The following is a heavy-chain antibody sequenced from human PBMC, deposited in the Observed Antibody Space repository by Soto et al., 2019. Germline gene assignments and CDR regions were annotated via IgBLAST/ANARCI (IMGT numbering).Heavy chain of an antibody. CDR2: ISYDGSNK. Sequence: PGGSLRLSCAASGFTFSSYGMHWVRQAPGKGLEWVAVISYDGSNKYYADSVKGRFTISRDNSKNTLYLQMNSLRAEDTAVYYCAKDWNYDILTGYYNPYAFDIWVQGTMVTVS. D-gene: IGHD3-9*01. CDR1: GFTFSSYG. V-gene: IGHV3-30*18. J-gene: IGHJ3*02. CDR3: AKDWNYDILTGYYNPYAFDI.